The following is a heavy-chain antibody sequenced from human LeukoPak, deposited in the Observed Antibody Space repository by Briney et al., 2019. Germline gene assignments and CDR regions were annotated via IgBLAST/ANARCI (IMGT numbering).Heavy chain of an antibody. Sequence: GGSLRLSCAASGFTFSSYAMSWVRHAPGKGLEWGSAISYNGGSTYYADSVKGRFTISRDNSKNTLYLQMNSLRAEDTAVYYCPAGDHLNYGVEYRGQGTLVTVSS. V-gene: IGHV3-23*01. CDR2: ISYNGGST. D-gene: IGHD4-17*01. J-gene: IGHJ4*02. CDR3: PAGDHLNYGVEY. CDR1: GFTFSSYA.